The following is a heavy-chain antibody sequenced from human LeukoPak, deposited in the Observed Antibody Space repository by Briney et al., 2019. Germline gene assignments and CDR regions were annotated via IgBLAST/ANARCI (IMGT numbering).Heavy chain of an antibody. V-gene: IGHV4-4*07. CDR2: IYTSGST. Sequence: SETLSLTCTVSGGSISSYYWSWIRQPAGKGLEWIGRIYTSGSTNYNPSLKSRVTMSVDTSKNQFSLKLSSVTAADTAVYYCARHLNYDFWSGYYSSPHFDYWGQGTLVTVSS. J-gene: IGHJ4*02. CDR3: ARHLNYDFWSGYYSSPHFDY. D-gene: IGHD3-3*01. CDR1: GGSISSYY.